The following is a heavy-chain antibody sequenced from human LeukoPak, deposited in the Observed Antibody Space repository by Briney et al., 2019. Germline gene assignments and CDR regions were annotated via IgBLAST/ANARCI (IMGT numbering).Heavy chain of an antibody. CDR3: ARDLSGSYPYYYYYMDV. V-gene: IGHV3-30*03. Sequence: QPGRSLRLSCSASGFTFSDYAMHWVRRAPGKGLEWVAVISYDERNKYYGDSVRGRFTVSRDNSRNTLFLQMNSLRREDTAVYYCARDLSGSYPYYYYYMDVWGKGTTVIVSS. CDR2: ISYDERNK. CDR1: GFTFSDYA. J-gene: IGHJ6*03. D-gene: IGHD1-26*01.